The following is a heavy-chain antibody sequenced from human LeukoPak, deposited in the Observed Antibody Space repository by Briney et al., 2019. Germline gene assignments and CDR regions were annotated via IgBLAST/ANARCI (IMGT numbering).Heavy chain of an antibody. J-gene: IGHJ4*02. D-gene: IGHD3-16*02. CDR1: GFTFHDYA. V-gene: IGHV3-7*04. Sequence: GGSLRLSCAASGFTFHDYAMSWVRQAPGKGLEWVANIKQDGSEKDYVDSVKGRFTISRDNAKNSLYLQMNSLRAEDTGVYYCARGDTQSKYRQFDSWGQGSLVIVSS. CDR2: IKQDGSEK. CDR3: ARGDTQSKYRQFDS.